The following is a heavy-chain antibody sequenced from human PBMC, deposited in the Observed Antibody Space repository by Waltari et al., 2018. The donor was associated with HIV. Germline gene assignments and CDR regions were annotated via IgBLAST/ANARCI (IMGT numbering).Heavy chain of an antibody. CDR2: ISYDGSNK. J-gene: IGHJ4*02. Sequence: QVQLVESGGGVVQPGRSLRLSCAASGFTFSSYAMHWVRQAPGKGLEWVAVISYDGSNKYYADSVKGRFTISRDNSKNTLYLQMNSLRAEDTAVYYCARDSIVVVTAILRYWGQGTLVTVSS. CDR3: ARDSIVVVTAILRY. CDR1: GFTFSSYA. D-gene: IGHD2-21*02. V-gene: IGHV3-30*04.